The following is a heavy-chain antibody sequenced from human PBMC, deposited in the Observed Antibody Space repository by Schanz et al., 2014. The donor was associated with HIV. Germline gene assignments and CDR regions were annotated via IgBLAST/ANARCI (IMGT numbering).Heavy chain of an antibody. D-gene: IGHD3-3*02. Sequence: QVQLMQSAAEVKRPGSSVKVSCKASGGTFRGYAISWVRLAPGQGLEWMGGIIPAVDITRYAQKFQGRVTIIADESTSTAYMELSSLRSADTAVYFCARAAFSSEYYYGMDVWGQGTTVTVSS. V-gene: IGHV1-69*01. CDR1: GGTFRGYA. CDR3: ARAAFSSEYYYGMDV. J-gene: IGHJ6*02. CDR2: IIPAVDIT.